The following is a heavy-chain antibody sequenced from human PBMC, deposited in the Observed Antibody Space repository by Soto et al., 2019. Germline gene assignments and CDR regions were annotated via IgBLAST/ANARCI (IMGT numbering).Heavy chain of an antibody. CDR2: PYDRGST. V-gene: IGHV4-30-2*06. Sequence: PSETLSVRCAFPGDSIIRAGYAWSWIRQSPGKRLEWIGYPYDRGSTYYNPSFRGRVIISVDRSKNQMSLKLDSVTAADTAVYYCARETMPLGGSFDYWGPGTLVTVSS. CDR1: GDSIIRAGYA. CDR3: ARETMPLGGSFDY. D-gene: IGHD7-27*01. J-gene: IGHJ4*01.